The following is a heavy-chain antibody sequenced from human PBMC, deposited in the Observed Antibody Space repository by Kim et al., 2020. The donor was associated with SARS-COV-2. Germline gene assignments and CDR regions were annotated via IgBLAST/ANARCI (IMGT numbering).Heavy chain of an antibody. CDR3: ARQKWLLYGGTNWFDP. D-gene: IGHD3-3*01. Sequence: GESLKISCKGSGYSFTSYWISWVRQMPGKGLEWMGRIDPSDSYTNYSPSFQGHVTISADKSISTAYLQWSSLKASDTAMYYCARQKWLLYGGTNWFDPWGQGTLVTVSS. CDR2: IDPSDSYT. CDR1: GYSFTSYW. V-gene: IGHV5-10-1*01. J-gene: IGHJ5*02.